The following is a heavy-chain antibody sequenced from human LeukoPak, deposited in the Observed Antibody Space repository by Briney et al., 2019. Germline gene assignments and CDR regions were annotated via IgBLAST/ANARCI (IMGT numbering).Heavy chain of an antibody. CDR3: ARVSVAALYDYYYGMDV. D-gene: IGHD6-19*01. CDR1: GFTFSSYA. CDR2: ISYDGSNK. J-gene: IGHJ6*02. Sequence: PGRSLRLSCAASGFTFSSYAMHWVRQAPGKGLEWVAVISYDGSNKYYADSVKGRFTISRDNSKNTLYLQMNSLRAEDTAVYYCARVSVAALYDYYYGMDVWGQGTTVTVSS. V-gene: IGHV3-30-3*01.